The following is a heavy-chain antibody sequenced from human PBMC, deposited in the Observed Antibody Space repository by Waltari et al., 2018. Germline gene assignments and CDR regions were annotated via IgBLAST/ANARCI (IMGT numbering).Heavy chain of an antibody. CDR1: GGSISSYY. J-gene: IGHJ6*02. Sequence: QVQLQESGPGLVKPSETLSLTCTVSGGSISSYYWSWIRQPPGKGLEWIGYIYYSGSTNYNPCRKSRGTISVDTSKNQFSLKLSSVTAADTAVYYCARVDCSGGSCYYYYGMDVWGQGTTVTVSS. D-gene: IGHD2-15*01. CDR2: IYYSGST. CDR3: ARVDCSGGSCYYYYGMDV. V-gene: IGHV4-59*01.